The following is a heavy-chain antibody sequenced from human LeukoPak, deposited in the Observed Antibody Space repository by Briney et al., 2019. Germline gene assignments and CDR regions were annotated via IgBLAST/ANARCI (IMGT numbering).Heavy chain of an antibody. CDR2: IKSKTDGGTT. CDR1: GFTFSSYS. Sequence: GGSLRLSCAASGFTFSSYSMNWARQAPGKGLEWVGRIKSKTDGGTTDYAAPVKGRFTISRDDSKNTLYLQMNSLKTEDTAVYYCTTEENYYGSGSLDYWGQGTLVTVSS. CDR3: TTEENYYGSGSLDY. D-gene: IGHD3-10*01. J-gene: IGHJ4*02. V-gene: IGHV3-15*01.